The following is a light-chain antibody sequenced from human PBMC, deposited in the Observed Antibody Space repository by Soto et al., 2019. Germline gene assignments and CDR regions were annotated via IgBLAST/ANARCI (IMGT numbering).Light chain of an antibody. CDR2: AAS. CDR3: QKYDSAPWT. Sequence: DIQMTQSPSSLSASVGDRVTITFRASQGISNYLAWYQQKSGKVPKLLIYAASTLQSGVPSRFSGSGSGTDFTLSISSLQPEDVAIYYCQKYDSAPWTFGQGTKVEIK. J-gene: IGKJ1*01. V-gene: IGKV1-27*01. CDR1: QGISNY.